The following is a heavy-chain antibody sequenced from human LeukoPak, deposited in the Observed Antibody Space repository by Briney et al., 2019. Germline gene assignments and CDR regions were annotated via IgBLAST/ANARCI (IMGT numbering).Heavy chain of an antibody. Sequence: GESLKISCKGSGYSFTTYWIGLVRQKPGKGLEWMGIIYPSDSDTRYSQSFRGQVTISADKSISTAYLQWSSLKASDTAMYYCASRGGKSYFHTWGQGTLVTVSS. CDR3: ASRGGKSYFHT. CDR1: GYSFTTYW. CDR2: IYPSDSDT. V-gene: IGHV5-51*01. J-gene: IGHJ1*01. D-gene: IGHD1-26*01.